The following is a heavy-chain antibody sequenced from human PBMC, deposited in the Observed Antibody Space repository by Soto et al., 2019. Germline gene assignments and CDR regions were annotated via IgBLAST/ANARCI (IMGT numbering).Heavy chain of an antibody. J-gene: IGHJ4*02. Sequence: QVQLVESGGGGVQPGRSLRLSCAASGFTFSTYGMNLVRQAPGKGLEWVAVISFDGSNKIYADSERGRFTISRDNSKNTLYLQMNSQGASDTAVYSCAKYRGYCSSTSCSNIPDFDYWGQGTPVTVSS. D-gene: IGHD2-2*01. V-gene: IGHV3-30*18. CDR3: AKYRGYCSSTSCSNIPDFDY. CDR2: ISFDGSNK. CDR1: GFTFSTYG.